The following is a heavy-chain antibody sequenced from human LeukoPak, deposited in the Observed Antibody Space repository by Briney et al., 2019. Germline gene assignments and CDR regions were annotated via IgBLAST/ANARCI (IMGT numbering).Heavy chain of an antibody. J-gene: IGHJ6*02. Sequence: GGSLRLSCAASGFTLSSHAMSWVRQASGKGLEWMGRIGNKGHSYATAYAASVKGRFTISRDDSKNTAYLQMNSLKTDDTAVYYCARGEFSMDTGYYYGMDVWGQGTTVTVS. V-gene: IGHV3-73*01. CDR2: IGNKGHSYAT. CDR1: GFTLSSHA. D-gene: IGHD1-14*01. CDR3: ARGEFSMDTGYYYGMDV.